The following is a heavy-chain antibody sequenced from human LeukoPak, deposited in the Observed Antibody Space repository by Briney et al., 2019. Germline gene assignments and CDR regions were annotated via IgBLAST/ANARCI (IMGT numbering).Heavy chain of an antibody. J-gene: IGHJ4*02. D-gene: IGHD6-19*01. CDR2: IYYSGST. Sequence: SETLSLTCTVSGGSISSYYWSWIRQPPGKGLEWIGYIYYSGSTNYNPSLKSRVTISVDTSKNQFSLKLSSVTAADTAVYYCARRQYSSGWYYYWGQGTLVTVSS. CDR1: GGSISSYY. V-gene: IGHV4-59*01. CDR3: ARRQYSSGWYYY.